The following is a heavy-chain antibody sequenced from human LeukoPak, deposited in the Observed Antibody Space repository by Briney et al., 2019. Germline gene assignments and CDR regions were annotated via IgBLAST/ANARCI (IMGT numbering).Heavy chain of an antibody. D-gene: IGHD5-24*01. J-gene: IGHJ6*02. CDR3: TRDSYGYRPDNGFDV. V-gene: IGHV3-53*01. CDR2: IYSGGST. Sequence: PGGSLRLSCAASGFTVSSNYMSWVRQAPGKGLEWVSVIYSGGSTYYADSVKGRFTISRDNSKNTLYLQMNSLRAEDTATYYCTRDSYGYRPDNGFDVWGPGTTVTVSS. CDR1: GFTVSSNY.